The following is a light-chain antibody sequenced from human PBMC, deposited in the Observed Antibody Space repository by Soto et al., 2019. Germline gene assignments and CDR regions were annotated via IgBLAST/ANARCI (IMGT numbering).Light chain of an antibody. Sequence: QSVLAQPASVSGSPGQSITICCTGASGYVGTYSLVFWYQQHPGKAPKVVIYEGHKRPSGVPDRFSGSTSVNTASLTISRLQTDDEADYYCCLYVGATTYVFGTGTRSPS. V-gene: IGLV2-23*01. J-gene: IGLJ1*01. CDR1: SGYVGTYSL. CDR2: EGH. CDR3: CLYVGATTYV.